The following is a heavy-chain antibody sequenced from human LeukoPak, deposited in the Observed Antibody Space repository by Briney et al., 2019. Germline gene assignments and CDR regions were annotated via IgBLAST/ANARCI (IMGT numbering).Heavy chain of an antibody. CDR2: IYDSGST. Sequence: SETLSLTCTVSGGSISSYYWSWIRQPPGKGLEWIGYIYDSGSTNYNPSLKSRVTISVDTAKNQFSLKLSSATAADTAVYYCARDASGWSYGAFDIWGQGTMVTVSS. D-gene: IGHD6-19*01. CDR1: GGSISSYY. V-gene: IGHV4-59*01. J-gene: IGHJ3*02. CDR3: ARDASGWSYGAFDI.